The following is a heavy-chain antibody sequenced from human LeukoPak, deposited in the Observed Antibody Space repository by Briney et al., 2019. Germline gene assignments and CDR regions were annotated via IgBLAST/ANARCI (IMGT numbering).Heavy chain of an antibody. CDR2: FDPEVGET. CDR3: ATVYDYVWGSYRYYFDY. J-gene: IGHJ4*02. V-gene: IGHV1-24*01. Sequence: ASVKVSCKVSGYTLTELSMHWVRQAPGKGLEWMGGFDPEVGETIYAQKFQGRVTITEDTSTDTAYIELSSLRSEDTAVYYCATVYDYVWGSYRYYFDYWGQGTLVTVSS. D-gene: IGHD3-16*02. CDR1: GYTLTELS.